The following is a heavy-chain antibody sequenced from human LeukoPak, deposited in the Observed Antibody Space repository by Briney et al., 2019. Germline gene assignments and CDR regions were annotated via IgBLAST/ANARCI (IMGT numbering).Heavy chain of an antibody. D-gene: IGHD2-15*01. CDR2: ISSSSSYI. V-gene: IGHV3-21*01. J-gene: IGHJ6*02. CDR1: GFTFSSYS. Sequence: GGSLRLSCAASGFTFSSYSMNWVRQAPGKGLEWVSSISSSSSYIYYADSVKGRFTISRDNAKNSLYLQMNSLRAEDTAVYYCASVGGLPYYYYGMDVWGQGTTVTVSS. CDR3: ASVGGLPYYYYGMDV.